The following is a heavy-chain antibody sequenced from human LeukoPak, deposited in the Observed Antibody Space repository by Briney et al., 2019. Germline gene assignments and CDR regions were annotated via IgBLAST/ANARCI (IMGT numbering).Heavy chain of an antibody. CDR2: ISGNNDNP. J-gene: IGHJ4*02. D-gene: IGHD1-26*01. Sequence: ASVKVSCKPSRYTLSNFGINWVRQAPRQRLEWMGWISGNNDNPNYGQKFQGRFTVTTDSSTSTAYMELRNLRFDDTAVYYCAGDGTSMDDYWGEGPLVSVSS. CDR3: AGDGTSMDDY. CDR1: RYTLSNFG. V-gene: IGHV1-18*01.